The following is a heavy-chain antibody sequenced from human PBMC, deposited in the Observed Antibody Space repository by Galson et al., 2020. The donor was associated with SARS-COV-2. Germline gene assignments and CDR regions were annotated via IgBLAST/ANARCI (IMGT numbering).Heavy chain of an antibody. CDR2: ISYDGSNK. V-gene: IGHV3-30*18. CDR3: AKGDIVVVPAAMGFDY. J-gene: IGHJ4*02. Sequence: GGSLRLSCAASGFTFSSYGMHWVRQAPGKGLEWVAVISYDGSNKYYADSVKGRFTISRDNSKNTLYLQMNSLRAEDTAVYYCAKGDIVVVPAAMGFDYWGQGTLVTVSS. D-gene: IGHD2-2*01. CDR1: GFTFSSYG.